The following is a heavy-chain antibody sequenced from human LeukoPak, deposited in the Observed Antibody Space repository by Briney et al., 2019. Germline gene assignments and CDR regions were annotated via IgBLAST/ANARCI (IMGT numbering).Heavy chain of an antibody. D-gene: IGHD2-15*01. CDR3: AREWGDIVVVVAANDY. J-gene: IGHJ4*02. CDR1: GDSISSGDYY. Sequence: SQTLSLTCTVSGDSISSGDYYWSWIRQPAGKGLEWIGRISSSGSTNYNPSLKSRVTISVDTSKNQFSLKLSSVTAADTAVYFCAREWGDIVVVVAANDYWGQGTLVTVSS. CDR2: ISSSGST. V-gene: IGHV4-61*02.